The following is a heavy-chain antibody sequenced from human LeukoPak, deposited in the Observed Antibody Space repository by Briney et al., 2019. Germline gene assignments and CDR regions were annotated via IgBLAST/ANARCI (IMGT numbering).Heavy chain of an antibody. V-gene: IGHV3-7*01. CDR3: GYTNNFYH. Sequence: GESLRLSCVASGLSISGQWVNWVRQAPGQGLEWVANIKHDGSEEHYVDSVKGRFTISRDDGRNSVSLQMNSVRAEDTAVYYCGYTNNFYHWGQGTLVVVSS. J-gene: IGHJ4*02. CDR1: GLSISGQW. D-gene: IGHD3-16*02. CDR2: IKHDGSEE.